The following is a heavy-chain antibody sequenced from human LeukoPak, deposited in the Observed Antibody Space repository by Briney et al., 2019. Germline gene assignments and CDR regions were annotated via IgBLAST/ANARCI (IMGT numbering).Heavy chain of an antibody. CDR2: ISYDGSKK. CDR3: AKKSSILGAYSPLDY. CDR1: GFTFSSYG. D-gene: IGHD3-9*01. V-gene: IGHV3-30*18. Sequence: GGSLRLSCAASGFTFSSYGIHWVRQAPGKGLEWVAVISYDGSKKYYVDSVKGRFTISRDNSNNTLYLQMNSLRAEDTAVYYCAKKSSILGAYSPLDYWGQGTLVTVSS. J-gene: IGHJ4*02.